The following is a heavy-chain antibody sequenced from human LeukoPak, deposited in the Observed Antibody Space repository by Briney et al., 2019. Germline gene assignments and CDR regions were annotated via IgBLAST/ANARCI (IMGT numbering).Heavy chain of an antibody. V-gene: IGHV4-59*01. CDR2: IYYSGST. D-gene: IGHD6-13*01. CDR3: AREKAAAGHPLYFDY. J-gene: IGHJ4*02. CDR1: GGSISSYY. Sequence: PSETLSLTCTVSGGSISSYYWSWIRQPPGKGLEWIGYIYYSGSTYYNPSLKSRVTISVDTSKNQFSLKLSSVTAADTAVYYCAREKAAAGHPLYFDYWGQGTLVTVSS.